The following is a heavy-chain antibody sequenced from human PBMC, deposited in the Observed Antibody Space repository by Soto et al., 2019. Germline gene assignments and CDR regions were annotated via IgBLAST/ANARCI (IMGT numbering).Heavy chain of an antibody. D-gene: IGHD6-19*01. V-gene: IGHV3-30*18. J-gene: IGHJ3*01. CDR3: AQSVYTSGRADVFGV. Sequence: QKQLVESGGGVFQPGRSLKLSCAASGFAFSSSVMQWVRQTPDKGLEWVAVISHDESIKIYADSVKGRFTISRDVSKNTLYVEMNGLRTEDAAVYYCAQSVYTSGRADVFGVWGQGTVVAVCS. CDR1: GFAFSSSV. CDR2: ISHDESIK.